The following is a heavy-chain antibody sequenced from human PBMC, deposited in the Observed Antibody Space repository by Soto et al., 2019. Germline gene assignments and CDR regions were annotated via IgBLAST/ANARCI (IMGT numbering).Heavy chain of an antibody. CDR3: ARAWYGPAVAGGPNDAFDI. V-gene: IGHV3-33*01. Sequence: PGGSLRLSCAASGFTFSSYGMHWVRQAPGKGLEWVAVIWYDGSNKYYADSVKGRFTISRDNSKNTLYLQMNSLRAEDTAVYYCARAWYGPAVAGGPNDAFDIWGQGTMVTVSS. CDR2: IWYDGSNK. J-gene: IGHJ3*02. D-gene: IGHD6-19*01. CDR1: GFTFSSYG.